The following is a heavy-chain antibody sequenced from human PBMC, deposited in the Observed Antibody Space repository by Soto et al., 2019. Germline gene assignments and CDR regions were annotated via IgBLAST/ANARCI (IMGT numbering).Heavy chain of an antibody. J-gene: IGHJ4*02. CDR1: GYPFTNYI. CDR3: SSDTRPPDY. D-gene: IGHD6-25*01. CDR2: ISAYNGNT. Sequence: QVQLLQSGAEVKKPGASVKVSCKASGYPFTNYIISGVRQAPGQGLEWMGWISAYNGNTKYAQKLQGRVTMTTDTSTSTASMELRSLRSDDTAVYYWSSDTRPPDYWGQGTLVTVSS. V-gene: IGHV1-18*01.